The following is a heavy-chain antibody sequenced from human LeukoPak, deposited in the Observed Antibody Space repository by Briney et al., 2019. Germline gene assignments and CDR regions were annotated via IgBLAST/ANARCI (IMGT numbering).Heavy chain of an antibody. CDR1: GGSISSGECY. D-gene: IGHD6-19*01. CDR3: ARASAYYYYGMDV. CDR2: IYYSGST. Sequence: PSETLSLTCTVSGGSISSGECYWSWIRQPPGKGLEWIGYIYYSGSTYYNPSLKSRVTISVDTSKNQFSLKLSSVTAADTAVYYCARASAYYYYGMDVWGQGTTVTVSS. J-gene: IGHJ6*02. V-gene: IGHV4-30-4*01.